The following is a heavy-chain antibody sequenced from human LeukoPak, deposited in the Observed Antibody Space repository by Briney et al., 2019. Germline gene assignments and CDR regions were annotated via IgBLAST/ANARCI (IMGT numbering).Heavy chain of an antibody. D-gene: IGHD3-3*01. V-gene: IGHV3-53*01. J-gene: IGHJ3*02. CDR1: GFTVSSNS. CDR3: ARGTGGYYGTGAFDI. CDR2: IYSDNT. Sequence: GGSLRLSCTVSGFTVSSNSMSWVRQAPGKGLEWVSFIYSDNTHYSDSVKGRFTISRDNSKNTLYLQMNSLRAEDTAVYYCARGTGGYYGTGAFDIWGQGTMVTVSS.